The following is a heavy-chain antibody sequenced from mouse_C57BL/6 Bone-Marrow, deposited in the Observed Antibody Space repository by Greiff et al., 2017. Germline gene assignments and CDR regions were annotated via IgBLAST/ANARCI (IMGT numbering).Heavy chain of an antibody. CDR1: GYTFTSSG. Sequence: HLQQSGAELARPGASVKLSCKASGYTFTSSGISWVKQRTGQGLEWIGEIYPRSGNTYYNEKFKGKATLTADKSSSTAYMELRSLTSEDSAVFFCAYFYDGYYDYWGQGTTLTVSS. CDR3: AYFYDGYYDY. CDR2: IYPRSGNT. V-gene: IGHV1-81*01. J-gene: IGHJ2*01. D-gene: IGHD2-3*01.